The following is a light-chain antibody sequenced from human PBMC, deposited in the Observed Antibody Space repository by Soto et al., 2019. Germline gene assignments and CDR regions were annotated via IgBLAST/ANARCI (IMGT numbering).Light chain of an antibody. CDR1: QSISSW. CDR2: DAS. CDR3: HHYNSYST. V-gene: IGKV1-5*01. Sequence: DIQMTQSPSTLSASVGDRVTITCGASQSISSWLAWYQQKPGKAPKVLIYDASSLKSGVPSRLSGSGSGTEFTLTISSLQPDDFATYYCHHYNSYSTFGQGTRVEIK. J-gene: IGKJ5*01.